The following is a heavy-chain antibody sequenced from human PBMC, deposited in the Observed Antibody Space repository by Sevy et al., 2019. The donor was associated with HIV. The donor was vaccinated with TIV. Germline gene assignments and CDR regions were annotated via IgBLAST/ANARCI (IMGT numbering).Heavy chain of an antibody. CDR1: GYTFDSYG. V-gene: IGHV1-18*01. CDR2: IGAYNGNI. Sequence: ASVKVSCKASGYTFDSYGISWVRQAPGQGLEWMGWIGAYNGNIKYAQNIQDRVTMTTDASTSTAYMELRSLRSDDTAVYFCARISTVXGKXNXXXPWGXXTLVTVSS. D-gene: IGHD3-16*01. J-gene: IGHJ5*02. CDR3: ARISTVXGKXNXXXP.